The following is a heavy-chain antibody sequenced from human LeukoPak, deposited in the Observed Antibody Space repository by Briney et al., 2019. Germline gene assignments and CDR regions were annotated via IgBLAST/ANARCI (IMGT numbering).Heavy chain of an antibody. CDR2: IIPIFGTA. Sequence: SVKVSCKASGGTFSSYAISWVRQAPGQGLEWMGGIIPIFGTANYAQKFQGRVTITADKSTSTAYMELSSLRSEDTAVYYCARDNPTYGSGSYYNEENSPSDAFDIWGQGTMVTVSS. V-gene: IGHV1-69*06. CDR3: ARDNPTYGSGSYYNEENSPSDAFDI. D-gene: IGHD3-10*01. CDR1: GGTFSSYA. J-gene: IGHJ3*02.